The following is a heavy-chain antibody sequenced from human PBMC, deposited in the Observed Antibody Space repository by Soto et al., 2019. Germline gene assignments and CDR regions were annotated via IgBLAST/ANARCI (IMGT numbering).Heavy chain of an antibody. CDR1: GFTVSSNY. D-gene: IGHD6-13*01. V-gene: IGHV3-53*01. CDR3: ARKYSSSWFPEYYYGMDV. J-gene: IGHJ6*02. CDR2: IYSGGST. Sequence: PWGSLRLSCAASGFTVSSNYRSWVRQAPGKGLEWVSVIYSGGSTYYADSVKGRFTISRDNSKNTLYLQMNSLRAEDTAVYYCARKYSSSWFPEYYYGMDVWGQGTTVTVSS.